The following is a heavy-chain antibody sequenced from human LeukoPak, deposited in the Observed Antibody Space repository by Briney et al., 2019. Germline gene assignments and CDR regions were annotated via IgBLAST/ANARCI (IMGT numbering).Heavy chain of an antibody. J-gene: IGHJ4*02. CDR3: AKRRGYSYGCDY. Sequence: PGGSLILSCAASGFNFPNYAMSWVRQAPERGLEWVSTISSRGDSTYDADSVKGRFTISRDNSKNTLYLQMNSLRAEDTAVYYCAKRRGYSYGCDYWGQGTLVTVSS. V-gene: IGHV3-23*01. CDR2: ISSRGDST. D-gene: IGHD5-18*01. CDR1: GFNFPNYA.